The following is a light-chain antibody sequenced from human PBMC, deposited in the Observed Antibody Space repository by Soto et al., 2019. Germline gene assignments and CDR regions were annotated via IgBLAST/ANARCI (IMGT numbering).Light chain of an antibody. V-gene: IGLV2-8*01. CDR1: SSDVGGYNY. Sequence: QSVLTQPPSASGSPGQSVTISCTGTSSDVGGYNYVSWYQQHPGKAPKLMIYEVSKRPSGVPDRFSGSKSGNTASLTVSGLQAEDEADYYCSSYAGSNNLVVFGTGTKLTV. CDR2: EVS. CDR3: SSYAGSNNLVV. J-gene: IGLJ1*01.